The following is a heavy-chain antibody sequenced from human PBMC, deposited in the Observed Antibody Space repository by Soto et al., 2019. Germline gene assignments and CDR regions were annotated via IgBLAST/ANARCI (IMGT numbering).Heavy chain of an antibody. CDR3: ARDVSGYYGSGSIYYYMDV. CDR2: IYYSGST. J-gene: IGHJ6*03. V-gene: IGHV4-59*01. CDR1: GGSISSYY. Sequence: SETLSLTCTVSGGSISSYYWSWIRQPPGKGLEWIGYIYYSGSTNYNPSLKSRVTISVDTSKNQFSLKLSSVTAEDTAVYYCARDVSGYYGSGSIYYYMDVWGKGTTVTVSS. D-gene: IGHD3-10*01.